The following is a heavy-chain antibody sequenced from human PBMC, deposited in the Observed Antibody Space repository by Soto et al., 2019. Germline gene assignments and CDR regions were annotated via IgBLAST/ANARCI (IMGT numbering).Heavy chain of an antibody. D-gene: IGHD6-19*01. Sequence: GGSLRLSCAAAGFTFSSYGMSWVRQAPGKGLEWVSAVSGTGGSVYYADSVRGRFTISRDNSKNTLYLQVNSLRAEDTAIYYCAKGSVAGADYSYGLDVWGQGTTVTVS. J-gene: IGHJ6*02. CDR1: GFTFSSYG. V-gene: IGHV3-23*01. CDR3: AKGSVAGADYSYGLDV. CDR2: VSGTGGSV.